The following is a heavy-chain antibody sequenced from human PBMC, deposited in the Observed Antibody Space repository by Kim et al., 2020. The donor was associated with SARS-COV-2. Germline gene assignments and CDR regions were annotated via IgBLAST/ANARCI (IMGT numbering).Heavy chain of an antibody. CDR2: IWYDGSNK. J-gene: IGHJ4*02. D-gene: IGHD5-18*01. CDR3: AKARNNPRARFSYGPDFDY. CDR1: GFTFSSYG. V-gene: IGHV3-33*06. Sequence: GGSLRLSCAASGFTFSSYGMHWVRQAPGKGLEWVAVIWYDGSNKYYADSVKGRFTISRDNSKNTLYLQMNSLRAEDTAVYYCAKARNNPRARFSYGPDFDYWGQGTLVTVSS.